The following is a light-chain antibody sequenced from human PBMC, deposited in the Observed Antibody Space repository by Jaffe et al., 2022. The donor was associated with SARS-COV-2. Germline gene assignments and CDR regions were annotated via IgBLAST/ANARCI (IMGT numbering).Light chain of an antibody. J-gene: IGKJ4*01. CDR1: QTISSY. V-gene: IGKV1-39*01. Sequence: DIQMTQSPSSLSASVGDRVTITCRASQTISSYLNWYQQKPGKAPNLLIYAASTLQSGVPSRFSGSGSGTDFSLTINILQPEDFATYYCQQSYSVPLTFGGGTTVEIK. CDR3: QQSYSVPLT. CDR2: AAS.